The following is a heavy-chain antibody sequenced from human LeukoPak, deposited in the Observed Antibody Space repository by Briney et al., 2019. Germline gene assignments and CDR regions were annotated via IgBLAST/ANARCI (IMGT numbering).Heavy chain of an antibody. Sequence: GESLKISCKGSGYSFTSYWIGWVRQMPGKGLEWMGIIYPGDSDTRYSPSFQGQVTISADKSISTAYLQWSSLKASDTAMYYCARPRDTYLEHGAFDIWGQGTMVTVSS. J-gene: IGHJ3*02. CDR1: GYSFTSYW. CDR2: IYPGDSDT. V-gene: IGHV5-51*01. CDR3: ARPRDTYLEHGAFDI. D-gene: IGHD5-24*01.